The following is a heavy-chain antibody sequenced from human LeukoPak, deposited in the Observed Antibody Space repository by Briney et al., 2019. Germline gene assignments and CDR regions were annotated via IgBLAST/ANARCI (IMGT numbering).Heavy chain of an antibody. J-gene: IGHJ3*02. CDR2: INSDGSST. CDR1: GFTFSSYW. D-gene: IGHD3-22*01. CDR3: ARLVSNYYDRMDAFDI. V-gene: IGHV3-74*01. Sequence: GGSLRLSCAASGFTFSSYWMHWVRQAPGKGLVWVSRINSDGSSTSYADSVKGRFTISRDNAKNTLYLQMNSLRAEDTAVYYCARLVSNYYDRMDAFDIWGQGAMVTVSS.